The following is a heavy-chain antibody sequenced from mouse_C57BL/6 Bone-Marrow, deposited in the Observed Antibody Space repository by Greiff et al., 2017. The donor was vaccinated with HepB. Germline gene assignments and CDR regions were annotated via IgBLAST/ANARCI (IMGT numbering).Heavy chain of an antibody. J-gene: IGHJ3*01. CDR3: ATTMVTPFAY. CDR2: IDPSDSYT. V-gene: IGHV1-50*01. D-gene: IGHD2-2*01. Sequence: VQLQQSGAELVKPGASVKLSCKASGYTFTSYWMQWVKQRPGQGLEWIGEIDPSDSYTNYNQKFKGKATLTVDTSSSTAYMQLSSLTSEASAVYYCATTMVTPFAYWGQGTLVTVSA. CDR1: GYTFTSYW.